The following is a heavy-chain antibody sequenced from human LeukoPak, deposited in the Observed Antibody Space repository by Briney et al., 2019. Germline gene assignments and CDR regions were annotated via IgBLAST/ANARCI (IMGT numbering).Heavy chain of an antibody. CDR2: ISSSGSTI. Sequence: GGSLRLSCAASGFAFSDYYMSWIRQAPGKGLEWVSYISSSGSTIYYADSVKGRFTISRDNAKNSLYLQMNSLRAEDTAVYYCARDPVSSGLTILFDPWGQGTLVTVSS. CDR3: ARDPVSSGLTILFDP. D-gene: IGHD6-19*01. CDR1: GFAFSDYY. V-gene: IGHV3-11*01. J-gene: IGHJ5*02.